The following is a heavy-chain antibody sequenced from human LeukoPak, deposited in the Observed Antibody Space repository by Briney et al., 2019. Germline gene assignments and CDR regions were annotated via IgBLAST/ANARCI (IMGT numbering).Heavy chain of an antibody. CDR2: ISGSGGST. CDR1: AFTFRSYA. D-gene: IGHD5-18*01. Sequence: GGSLRLSCAASAFTFRSYAMIWVRQAPGKGLEWVSGISGSGGSTYYSDSAKGRFTISRDNSNNTLYLQMNSLRAEDTAVYYCAKGAVSRGYTYVANWGQGTLVTVSS. J-gene: IGHJ4*02. CDR3: AKGAVSRGYTYVAN. V-gene: IGHV3-23*01.